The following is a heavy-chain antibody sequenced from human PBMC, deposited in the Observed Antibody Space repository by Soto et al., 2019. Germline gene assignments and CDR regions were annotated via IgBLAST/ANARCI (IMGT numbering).Heavy chain of an antibody. J-gene: IGHJ4*02. CDR1: GYTFTSYY. Sequence: GASVKVSCKASGYTFTSYYMHWVRQAPGQGLEWMGIINPSGGSTSYAQKFQGRVTMTRDTSTSTVYMELSSLRSEDTAVYYCARVGPGQQLIPQLYYFDYWGQGTLVTVSS. CDR3: ARVGPGQQLIPQLYYFDY. D-gene: IGHD6-13*01. V-gene: IGHV1-46*03. CDR2: INPSGGST.